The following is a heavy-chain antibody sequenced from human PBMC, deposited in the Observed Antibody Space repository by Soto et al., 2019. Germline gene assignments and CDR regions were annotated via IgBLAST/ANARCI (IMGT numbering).Heavy chain of an antibody. CDR1: GYTLTELS. V-gene: IGHV1-24*01. Sequence: ASVKVSCKVSGYTLTELSMHCVLQSPLKGLDWMGGFDPEDGETIYAQKFQGRVTMTEDTSTDTAYMELSSLRSEDTAVYYCATYAYYDSSGYSHFDYWGQGTLVTVSS. J-gene: IGHJ4*02. CDR2: FDPEDGET. CDR3: ATYAYYDSSGYSHFDY. D-gene: IGHD3-22*01.